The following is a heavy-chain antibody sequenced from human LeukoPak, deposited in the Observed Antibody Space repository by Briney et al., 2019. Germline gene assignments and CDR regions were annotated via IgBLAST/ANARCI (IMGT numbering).Heavy chain of an antibody. V-gene: IGHV3-30-3*01. D-gene: IGHD2/OR15-2a*01. J-gene: IGHJ4*02. CDR2: ISYDGSNK. CDR1: GFTFSSYA. CDR3: ARDFQNIATDY. Sequence: GGSLRLSCAASGFTFSSYAMHWVRQAAGKGLEWVAVISYDGSNKYYADSVKGRFTISRDNSKNTLYLQMNSLRVEDTAVYYCARDFQNIATDYWGQGTLVTVSS.